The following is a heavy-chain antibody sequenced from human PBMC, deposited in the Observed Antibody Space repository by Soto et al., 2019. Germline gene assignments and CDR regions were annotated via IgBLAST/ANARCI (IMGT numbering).Heavy chain of an antibody. CDR2: INHSGST. J-gene: IGHJ5*02. CDR3: ARGPFVDTATDLNWFDP. D-gene: IGHD5-18*01. CDR1: GGSFSGYY. Sequence: SETLSLTCAVYGGSFSGYYWSWIRQPPGKGLEWIGEINHSGSTNYNPSLKSRVTISVDTSKNQFSLKLSSVTAADTAVYYCARGPFVDTATDLNWFDPWGQGTLVTVSS. V-gene: IGHV4-34*01.